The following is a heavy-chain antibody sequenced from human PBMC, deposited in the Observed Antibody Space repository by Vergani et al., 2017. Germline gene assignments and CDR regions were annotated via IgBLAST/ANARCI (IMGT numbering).Heavy chain of an antibody. Sequence: QVHLVESGGGVVQPGRSLRLSCVVSGFTSSYYGMHCVRQAPGKGLDWVAVISYDGTQKYYADSVKGRFTISRDNSKSTLYLQMNSLRTEDTAVYYCATKSCGTPGCQIGYFREWGQGTLVTVSS. CDR3: ATKSCGTPGCQIGYFRE. V-gene: IGHV3-30*03. D-gene: IGHD1-1*01. CDR1: GFTSSYYG. J-gene: IGHJ1*01. CDR2: ISYDGTQK.